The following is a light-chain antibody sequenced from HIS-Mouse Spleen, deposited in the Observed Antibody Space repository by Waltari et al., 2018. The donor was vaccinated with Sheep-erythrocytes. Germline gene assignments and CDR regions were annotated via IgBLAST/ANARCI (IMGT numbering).Light chain of an antibody. CDR1: SLRSYY. V-gene: IGLV3-19*01. Sequence: SSELTQDPTVSVALGQTVRITCQGDSLRSYYASWYQQKPGQAPVLVIYGKNNRPSGIPDRFSGSSSGNTASLTITGAKAEDEADYYCNSRDSSGKVFGGGTKLTVL. CDR2: GKN. J-gene: IGLJ2*01. CDR3: NSRDSSGKV.